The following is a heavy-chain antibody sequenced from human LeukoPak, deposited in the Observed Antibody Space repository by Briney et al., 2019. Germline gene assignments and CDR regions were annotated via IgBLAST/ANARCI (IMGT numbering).Heavy chain of an antibody. J-gene: IGHJ4*02. CDR1: GGSISSSSYY. D-gene: IGHD5-18*01. Sequence: SETLSLTGTGSGGSISSSSYYWGWIRQPPGKGLEWIGSIYYSGSTYYNPSLKSRVTISVDTSKNQFSLRLSSVTAADTAVYYCARPSGYSYGYGIDYWGQGTLVTVSS. CDR3: ARPSGYSYGYGIDY. CDR2: IYYSGST. V-gene: IGHV4-39*01.